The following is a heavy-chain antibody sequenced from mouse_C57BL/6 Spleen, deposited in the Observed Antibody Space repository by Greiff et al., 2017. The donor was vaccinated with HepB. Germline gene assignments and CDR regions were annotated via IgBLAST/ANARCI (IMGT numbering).Heavy chain of an antibody. D-gene: IGHD1-1*01. CDR1: GYTFTSYW. V-gene: IGHV1-72*01. J-gene: IGHJ2*01. CDR2: IDPNSGGT. Sequence: QVQLQQPGAELVKPGASVKLSCKASGYTFTSYWMHWVKQRPGRGLEWIGRIDPNSGGTKYNEKFKSKATLTVDKPSSTAYMQLSSLTSEDSAVYYCARDPYYYGSSYPNYFVYWGQGTTLTVSS. CDR3: ARDPYYYGSSYPNYFVY.